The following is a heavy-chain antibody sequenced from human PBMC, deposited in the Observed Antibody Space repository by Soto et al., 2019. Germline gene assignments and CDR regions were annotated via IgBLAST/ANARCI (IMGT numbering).Heavy chain of an antibody. J-gene: IGHJ6*04. D-gene: IGHD6-13*01. V-gene: IGHV4-34*01. CDR2: INHSGST. CDR1: GGSFSGYY. CDR3: ARGRGAAAVMDV. Sequence: SETLSLTCAVYGGSFSGYYWSWIRQPPGKGLEWIGEINHSGSTNYNPSLKSRVTISVDTSKNQFSLKLSSVTAADTAVYYCARGRGAAAVMDVWGKGTTVTVSS.